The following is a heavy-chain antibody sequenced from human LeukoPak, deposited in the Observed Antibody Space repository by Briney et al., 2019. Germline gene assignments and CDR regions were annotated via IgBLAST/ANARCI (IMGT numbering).Heavy chain of an antibody. J-gene: IGHJ3*02. Sequence: SETLSLTCTVSGGSISSGDYYWSWIRQPPGKGLEWIGYIYYSGSTYYNPSLKSRVTISVDTSKNQFSLKLSSVTAADTAVYYCARHIRGGASAFDIWGQGTMVTVSS. V-gene: IGHV4-30-4*08. CDR1: GGSISSGDYY. CDR2: IYYSGST. D-gene: IGHD2-21*01. CDR3: ARHIRGGASAFDI.